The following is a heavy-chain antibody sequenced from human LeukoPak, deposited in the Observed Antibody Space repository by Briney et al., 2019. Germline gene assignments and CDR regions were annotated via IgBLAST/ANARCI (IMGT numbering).Heavy chain of an antibody. CDR3: TKDSPPPPGYNYGHSDF. Sequence: GGSLRLSCAASGFIFSSYAMSWVRQAPGKGLEWVSSTSGSGGRTYYADSVKGRFTISRDNSKNTLYLQTNSLRVEDTAVYYCTKDSPPPPGYNYGHSDFWGQGALVTVSS. V-gene: IGHV3-23*01. CDR1: GFIFSSYA. J-gene: IGHJ4*02. D-gene: IGHD5-18*01. CDR2: TSGSGGRT.